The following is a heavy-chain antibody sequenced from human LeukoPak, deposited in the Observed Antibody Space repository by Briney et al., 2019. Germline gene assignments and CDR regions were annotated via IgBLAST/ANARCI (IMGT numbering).Heavy chain of an antibody. CDR2: INHSGST. Sequence: SETLSLTCAVYGGSFSAYYWSWIRQPPGKGLEWIGEINHSGSTSYNPSLKSRVTISVDTSKNQFSLKLSSVTAADTAVYYCARTEVAAAGLDYWGQGTLVTVSS. CDR1: GGSFSAYY. D-gene: IGHD6-13*01. V-gene: IGHV4-34*01. J-gene: IGHJ4*02. CDR3: ARTEVAAAGLDY.